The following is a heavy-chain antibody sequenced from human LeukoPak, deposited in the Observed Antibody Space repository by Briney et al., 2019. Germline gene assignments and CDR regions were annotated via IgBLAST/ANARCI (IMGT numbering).Heavy chain of an antibody. J-gene: IGHJ4*02. Sequence: ASVKVSCKASGYTFTSYGIRWVRQAPGQGLEWMGWISAYNGNTNYAQKLRGRVTMTTDTSTSTAYMELRSLRSDDTAVYYCARGEYSYGESGFWGQGTLVTVSS. CDR3: ARGEYSYGESGF. D-gene: IGHD5-18*01. CDR1: GYTFTSYG. V-gene: IGHV1-18*01. CDR2: ISAYNGNT.